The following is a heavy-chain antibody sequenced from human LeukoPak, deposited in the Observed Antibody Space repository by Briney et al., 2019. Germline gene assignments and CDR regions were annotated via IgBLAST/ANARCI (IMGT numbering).Heavy chain of an antibody. CDR3: ARGTYSYGYPYYYYGMDV. CDR2: INPNSGGT. D-gene: IGHD5-18*01. J-gene: IGHJ6*02. V-gene: IGHV1-2*02. Sequence: ASVKVSCKASGYTFTGYYMHWVRQAPGQGLEWMGWINPNSGGTNYAQKFQGRVTMTRDTSISTAYMELSRLRSDDTAVYYCARGTYSYGYPYYYYGMDVWGQGTTVTVSS. CDR1: GYTFTGYY.